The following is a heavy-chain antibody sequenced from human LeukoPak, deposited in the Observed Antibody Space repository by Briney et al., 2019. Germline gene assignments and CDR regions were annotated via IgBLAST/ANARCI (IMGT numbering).Heavy chain of an antibody. CDR3: ARVGEGQLWLQDY. Sequence: GGSLRLSCAASGFTFSSYAMHWVRQAPGKGLEYVPAISSNGGSTYYANSVKGRFTISRDNSKNTLYLQMGSLRAEDMAVYYCARVGEGQLWLQDYWGQGTLVTVSS. V-gene: IGHV3-64*01. CDR2: ISSNGGST. CDR1: GFTFSSYA. J-gene: IGHJ4*02. D-gene: IGHD5-18*01.